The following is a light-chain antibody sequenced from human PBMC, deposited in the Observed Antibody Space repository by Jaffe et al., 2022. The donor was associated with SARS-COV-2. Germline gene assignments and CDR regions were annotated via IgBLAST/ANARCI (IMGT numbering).Light chain of an antibody. CDR1: SSNIGNNY. CDR3: GTWDSSLSVV. CDR2: VNN. J-gene: IGLJ2*01. Sequence: QSVLTQPPSVSAAPGQKVTISCSGSSSNIGNNYVSWYQQLPATAPKLLIYVNNKRPSGIPDRFSGSKSGTSATLGITGLQTGDEADYYCGTWDSSLSVVFGGGTKLTVL. V-gene: IGLV1-51*01.